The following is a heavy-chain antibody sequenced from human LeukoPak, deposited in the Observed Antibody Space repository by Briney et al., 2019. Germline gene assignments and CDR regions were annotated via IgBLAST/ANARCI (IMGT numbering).Heavy chain of an antibody. J-gene: IGHJ4*02. Sequence: PSQTLSLTWAVYARSFSGYYWGCISPPPRNGLEWIGEINLSGTTNYHPSLKSRVTISVDPYKSQFFLKLSSVTDADTAVYYCARGLPVVLRYVGWGEGGPLDYWGQGTLVTVSS. CDR3: ARGLPVVLRYVGWGEGGPLDY. CDR1: ARSFSGYY. D-gene: IGHD3-9*01. V-gene: IGHV4-34*01. CDR2: INLSGTT.